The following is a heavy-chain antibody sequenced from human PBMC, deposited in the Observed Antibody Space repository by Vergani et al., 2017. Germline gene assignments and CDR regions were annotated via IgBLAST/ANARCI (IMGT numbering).Heavy chain of an antibody. J-gene: IGHJ4*02. V-gene: IGHV4-61*02. CDR3: ARGSRAEGGSGPDK. D-gene: IGHD6-6*01. CDR1: GGSVRTSIGYY. CDR2: IFSSGTT. Sequence: QVQLQESGPGLVKPSQTLSLSCTVSGGSVRTSIGYYWTWIRQPAGKTLEWMGEIFSSGTTNYNPSVKNRVTMSVDTSKNQFSLKLNSVTAADTAVYYCARGSRAEGGSGPDKWGQGALVTVSS.